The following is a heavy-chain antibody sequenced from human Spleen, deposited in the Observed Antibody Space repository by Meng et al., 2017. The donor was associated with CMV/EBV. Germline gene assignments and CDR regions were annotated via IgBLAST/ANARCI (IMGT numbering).Heavy chain of an antibody. CDR1: GFTFSSYS. CDR3: ARDRRLVAGIWFVY. J-gene: IGHJ4*02. Sequence: GGSLRLSCAASGFTFSSYSMNWVRQAPGKGLEWVSSISSSSSYIYYADSVKGRFTISRDNAKNSLYLQMNSLRAEDTAVYYCARDRRLVAGIWFVYWGQGTLVTVSS. V-gene: IGHV3-21*01. CDR2: ISSSSSYI. D-gene: IGHD6-19*01.